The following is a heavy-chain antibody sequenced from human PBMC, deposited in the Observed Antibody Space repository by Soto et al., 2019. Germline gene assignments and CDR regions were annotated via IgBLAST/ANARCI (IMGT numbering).Heavy chain of an antibody. D-gene: IGHD3-3*01. V-gene: IGHV1-8*01. J-gene: IGHJ3*02. Sequence: SVKVCCKSSRDRFASYDISWARQATGQGLEWMGWMNPNSGNTGYAQKFQGRVTMTRNTSISTAYMELSSLRSEDTAVYYCASPARNYDFWSGYSFDIWGQGTMVTVSS. CDR1: RDRFASYD. CDR2: MNPNSGNT. CDR3: ASPARNYDFWSGYSFDI.